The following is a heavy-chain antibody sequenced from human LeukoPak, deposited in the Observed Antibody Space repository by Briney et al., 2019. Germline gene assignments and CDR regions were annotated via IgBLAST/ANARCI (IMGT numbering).Heavy chain of an antibody. CDR2: IFRGDSHS. D-gene: IGHD2-15*01. CDR3: ARIAATWSSGS. CDR1: GQSFINDW. Sequence: GEALKFYSKGPGQSFINDWIAWVRQMPGKGMGWIGIIFRGDSHSRYSPSFQGQVTISADMSIDTAYLQWSSMRASDTAMYYCARIAATWSSGSWGQGTQVFVSS. V-gene: IGHV5-51*01. J-gene: IGHJ4*02.